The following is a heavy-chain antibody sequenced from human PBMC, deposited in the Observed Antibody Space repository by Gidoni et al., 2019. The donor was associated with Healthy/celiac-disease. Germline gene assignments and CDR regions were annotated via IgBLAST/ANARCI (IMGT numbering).Heavy chain of an antibody. D-gene: IGHD2-15*01. CDR3: ARSRDPANFDY. CDR2: IDHSGST. J-gene: IGHJ4*02. CDR1: GGSISSGGYS. V-gene: IGHV4-30-2*01. Sequence: QLQLQESGSGLVKPSQTLSLTCAVSGGSISSGGYSWSWIRQPPGKGLEGIGYIDHSGSTYYNPSLKSRVTISVDRSKNQFSLKLSSVTAADTAVYYCARSRDPANFDYWGQGTLVTVSS.